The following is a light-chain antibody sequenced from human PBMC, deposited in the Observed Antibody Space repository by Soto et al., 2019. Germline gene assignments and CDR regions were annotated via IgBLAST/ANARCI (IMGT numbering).Light chain of an antibody. J-gene: IGKJ1*01. Sequence: EIVLTQSPDTLSLSPGERATISCRASQTIGNNYLAWYQQKPGQAPRLLIYDASRRATGIPDRFTGSGSGADFARTISRLEPEDCAVYYCQQCAYSPRTFGQGTKVEVK. V-gene: IGKV3-20*01. CDR1: QTIGNNY. CDR2: DAS. CDR3: QQCAYSPRT.